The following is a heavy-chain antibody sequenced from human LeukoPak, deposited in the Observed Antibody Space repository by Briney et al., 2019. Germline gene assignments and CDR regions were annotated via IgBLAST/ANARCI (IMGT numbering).Heavy chain of an antibody. Sequence: SETLSLTCAVYGGSFSGYYWSWIRQPPGKGLEWIGEINHSGSTNYNPSLKSRVTISVDTSKNQFSLKLSSVTAADTAVYYCAANGRPYYYYGTDVWGQGTTVTVSS. CDR3: AANGRPYYYYGTDV. CDR1: GGSFSGYY. V-gene: IGHV4-34*01. D-gene: IGHD2-8*01. J-gene: IGHJ6*02. CDR2: INHSGST.